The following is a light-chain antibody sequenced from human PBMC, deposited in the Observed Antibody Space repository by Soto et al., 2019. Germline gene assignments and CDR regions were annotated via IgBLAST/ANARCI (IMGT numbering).Light chain of an antibody. CDR3: QQYGSSYT. CDR2: GAS. Sequence: EIVLTQSPGILSLSPGERATLSCRASQSVNNNYLAWYQQKPGQPPRLLIYGASSRAIGIPDRFSGGGSGTDFTLTISRLEPEDFAVYYCQQYGSSYTFGPGTKVDIK. J-gene: IGKJ3*01. V-gene: IGKV3-20*01. CDR1: QSVNNNY.